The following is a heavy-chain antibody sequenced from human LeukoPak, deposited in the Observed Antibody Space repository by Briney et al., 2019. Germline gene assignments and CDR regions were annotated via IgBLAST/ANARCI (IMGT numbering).Heavy chain of an antibody. CDR3: AKDLGGGSGYYMFDY. CDR2: IKQDGSEK. D-gene: IGHD3-3*01. J-gene: IGHJ4*02. Sequence: GGSLRLSCAASGFIFSSHWMSWVRQAPGKGLEWVANIKQDGSEKNYVDSVKGRFIISRDNAKNSLYLQMNSLRAGDTAVYYCAKDLGGGSGYYMFDYWGQGTLVTVSS. V-gene: IGHV3-7*03. CDR1: GFIFSSHW.